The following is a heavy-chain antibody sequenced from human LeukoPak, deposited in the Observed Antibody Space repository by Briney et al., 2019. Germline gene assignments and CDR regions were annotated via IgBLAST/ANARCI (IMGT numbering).Heavy chain of an antibody. CDR2: ISYDGRNQ. V-gene: IGHV3-30*18. D-gene: IGHD5-12*01. J-gene: IGHJ4*01. Sequence: SGGTLSLSCTVSGFTFSSCGMHWVRKAQHKGLERGGVISYDGRNQYYADSVKGRFTISTDNSTNTLYLQMNSLRAEETAVYYCAKDFTVATKSHDYWG. CDR3: AKDFTVATKSHDY. CDR1: GFTFSSCG.